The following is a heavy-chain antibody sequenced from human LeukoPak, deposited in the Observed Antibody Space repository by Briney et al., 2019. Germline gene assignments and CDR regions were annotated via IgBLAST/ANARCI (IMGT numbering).Heavy chain of an antibody. V-gene: IGHV4-59*01. CDR2: MYYSGGT. CDR3: AGTGLFFDY. D-gene: IGHD7-27*01. CDR1: GASISGYY. Sequence: KPSETLSLTCRVSGASISGYYWSWIRQPPAKGLEWIGHMYYSGGTTYNPSLKSRVSISLDTSKKHFSLKLSSVTAADTAVYYCAGTGLFFDYWSQGTLVTVSS. J-gene: IGHJ4*02.